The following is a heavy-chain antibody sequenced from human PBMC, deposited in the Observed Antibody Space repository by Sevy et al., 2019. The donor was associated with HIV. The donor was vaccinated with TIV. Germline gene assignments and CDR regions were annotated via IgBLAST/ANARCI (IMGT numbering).Heavy chain of an antibody. Sequence: SETLSLTCTVSGGSISSSETYWSWIRQPPGKGLEWIGYIHYSGGTYYNPFLKSRVAMSVDTSENQFSLKLSLLTAAETAVYYCASKRGYNHGPFDYWGQGTLVTVSS. D-gene: IGHD5-12*01. J-gene: IGHJ4*02. CDR3: ASKRGYNHGPFDY. CDR1: GGSISSSETY. CDR2: IHYSGGT. V-gene: IGHV4-30-4*01.